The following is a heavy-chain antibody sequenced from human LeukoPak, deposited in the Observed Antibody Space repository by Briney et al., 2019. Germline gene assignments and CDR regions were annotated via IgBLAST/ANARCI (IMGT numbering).Heavy chain of an antibody. J-gene: IGHJ4*02. CDR2: IYSGGST. V-gene: IGHV3-66*01. CDR3: ARDSSGYSGYDWGYFDY. CDR1: GFTFSSYW. Sequence: GGSLRLSCAASGFTFSSYWMYWVRQAPGKGLVWVSVIYSGGSTYYADSVTGRFTISRDNSKNTLYLQMNSLRAEDTAVYYCARDSSGYSGYDWGYFDYWGQGTLVTVSS. D-gene: IGHD5-12*01.